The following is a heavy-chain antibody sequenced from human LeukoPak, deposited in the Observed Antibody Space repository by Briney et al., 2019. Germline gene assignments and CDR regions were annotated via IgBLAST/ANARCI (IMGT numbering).Heavy chain of an antibody. J-gene: IGHJ4*02. CDR2: IYYSGST. D-gene: IGHD2-21*02. Sequence: SETLSLTCTVSGGSISSYYWSWIRQPPGKGLEWIGYIYYSGSTNYNPSLKSRVTISVDTSKNQFSLKLSFVTAADTAVYYCAREPRYCGGDCYFDYWGQGTLVTVSS. CDR1: GGSISSYY. CDR3: AREPRYCGGDCYFDY. V-gene: IGHV4-59*01.